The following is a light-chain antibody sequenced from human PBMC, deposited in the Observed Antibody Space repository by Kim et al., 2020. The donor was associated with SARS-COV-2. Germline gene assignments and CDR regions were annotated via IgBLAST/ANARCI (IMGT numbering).Light chain of an antibody. Sequence: PASLYCRSSPSLVYSDGNLYLNWFHQRPGQSPRRLMYKVSNRDSGVPDRFSGSGSGTDFTLQISRVEAEDVGVYYCMQGTHWPFTFGPGTKVDIK. J-gene: IGKJ3*01. CDR2: KVS. CDR1: PSLVYSDGNLY. CDR3: MQGTHWPFT. V-gene: IGKV2-30*01.